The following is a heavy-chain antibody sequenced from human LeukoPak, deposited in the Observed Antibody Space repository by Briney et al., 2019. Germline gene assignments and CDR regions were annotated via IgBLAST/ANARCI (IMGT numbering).Heavy chain of an antibody. J-gene: IGHJ4*02. D-gene: IGHD6-19*01. CDR2: IYYSVTT. CDR3: AKGLISGAWSYFDY. CDR1: GGSISRHY. V-gene: IGHV4-59*11. Sequence: PSETLSLTCTVTGGSISRHYWSWIRQPPGKALEWIGCIYYSVTTDYNPSLQSRVSLSVDTSKNQFSLKLSSVSAADTAVYYCAKGLISGAWSYFDYWGRGTRVTVSP.